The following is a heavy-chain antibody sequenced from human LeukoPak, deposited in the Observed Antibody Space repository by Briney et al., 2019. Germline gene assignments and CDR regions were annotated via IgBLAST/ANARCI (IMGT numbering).Heavy chain of an antibody. D-gene: IGHD1-26*01. CDR3: VRHTRRSPGDY. J-gene: IGHJ4*02. Sequence: GGSLRLSCAASGFTFSSYWMTWVRQAPGKGLEWMANIRDDGSDKYYVDSVKGRFTISRDNAQNTLLLQMDSLRVEDTVVYYCVRHTRRSPGDYWGQGTLVTVST. CDR1: GFTFSSYW. V-gene: IGHV3-7*01. CDR2: IRDDGSDK.